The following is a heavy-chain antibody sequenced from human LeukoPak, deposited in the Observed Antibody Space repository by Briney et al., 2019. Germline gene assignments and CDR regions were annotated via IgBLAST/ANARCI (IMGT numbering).Heavy chain of an antibody. Sequence: PGGSLRLSCAASGSTFSHYWMHWVRQAPGKGLVWVSRINPDGSRTDYADSVAGRFTISRDDSKNTLYLQMNSLKTEDTAVYYCHCTYYYGSGSYLGGRPFDYWGQGTLVTVSS. CDR1: GSTFSHYW. CDR3: HCTYYYGSGSYLGGRPFDY. CDR2: INPDGSRT. D-gene: IGHD3-10*01. J-gene: IGHJ4*02. V-gene: IGHV3-74*01.